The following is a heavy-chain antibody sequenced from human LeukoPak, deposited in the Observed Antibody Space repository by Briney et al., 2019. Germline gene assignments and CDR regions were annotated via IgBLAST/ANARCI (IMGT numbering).Heavy chain of an antibody. V-gene: IGHV3-23*01. J-gene: IGHJ4*02. Sequence: PGGSLRLSCAASGFFFSDSAMAWVRQAPGKGLEWVSTTTGRGDNTHYADSVKGRFTISRDNSKNTLYLQMNSLRAEDTAVYYFARARAVYYYDSSGYESSDYWGQGTLVTVSS. CDR2: TTGRGDNT. CDR3: ARARAVYYYDSSGYESSDY. CDR1: GFFFSDSA. D-gene: IGHD3-22*01.